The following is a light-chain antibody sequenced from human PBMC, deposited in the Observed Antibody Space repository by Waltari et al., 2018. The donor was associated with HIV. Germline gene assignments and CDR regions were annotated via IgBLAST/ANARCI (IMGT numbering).Light chain of an antibody. CDR2: DVS. J-gene: IGLJ2*01. CDR3: SSYTSSSTLYVV. CDR1: SSYVGGYNY. V-gene: IGLV2-14*01. Sequence: SALTQPAPVSGSPGQSITISCTGTSSYVGGYNYVSWSQQHPGKAPKPMIYDVSYRPSGVSNRFSGSKSGNTASLTISGLQAEDEADYYCSSYTSSSTLYVVFGGGTKLTVL.